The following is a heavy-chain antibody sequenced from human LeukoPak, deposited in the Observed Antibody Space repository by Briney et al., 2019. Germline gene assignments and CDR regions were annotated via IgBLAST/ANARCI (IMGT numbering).Heavy chain of an antibody. CDR3: ARAGLLWFGESVGGDY. J-gene: IGHJ4*02. Sequence: TGGSLRLSCAASGFTFSSYAMSWVRQAPGKGLEWVSAISASGGSTYYADSVKGRFTISRDNSKNTLYLQMNSLRVEDTAVYYCARAGLLWFGESVGGDYWGQGTLVTVSS. D-gene: IGHD3-10*01. CDR2: ISASGGST. V-gene: IGHV3-23*01. CDR1: GFTFSSYA.